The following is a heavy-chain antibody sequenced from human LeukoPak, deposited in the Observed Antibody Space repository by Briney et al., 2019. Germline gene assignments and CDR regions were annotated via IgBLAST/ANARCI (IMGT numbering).Heavy chain of an antibody. CDR1: GFTFSTYG. V-gene: IGHV3-21*01. D-gene: IGHD2-2*01. J-gene: IGHJ4*02. CDR3: ARVTSPYYFDS. Sequence: GGSLRLSCAVSGFTFSTYGMKWVRQAPGKGLEWVSSISSGGTYLNYADSVKGRFTISRDNAKNSLYPQMNSLRGEDTTVYYCARVTSPYYFDSWGQGTLVTVSS. CDR2: ISSGGTYL.